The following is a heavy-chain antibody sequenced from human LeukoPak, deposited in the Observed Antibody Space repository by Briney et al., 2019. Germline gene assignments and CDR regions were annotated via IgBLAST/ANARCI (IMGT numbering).Heavy chain of an antibody. J-gene: IGHJ4*02. CDR2: INPNSGGT. CDR3: ARGPATGDFDY. D-gene: IGHD7-27*01. V-gene: IGHV1-2*02. CDR1: GYTFSSYY. Sequence: ASVKVSCKASGYTFSSYYMHWVRQTPGQGLEWMGWINPNSGGTNFAQKFQGRVTMTRDTSISTAYMELSTLGSDDTAVYYCARGPATGDFDYWGQGTLVTVSS.